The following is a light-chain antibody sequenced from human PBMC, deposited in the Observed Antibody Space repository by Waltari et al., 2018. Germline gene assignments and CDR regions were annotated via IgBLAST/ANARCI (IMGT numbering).Light chain of an antibody. CDR3: QQRSNWTPHT. V-gene: IGKV3-11*01. CDR1: QSVGSY. J-gene: IGKJ2*01. CDR2: DAS. Sequence: EIVLTQSPDTLSLSPGDTATLSCRASQSVGSYLAWYQQKPGQAPRLLIYDASNRATGIPARFRGSGSGTDFTLTISSLEAEDFAVYYCQQRSNWTPHTFGQGARLEIK.